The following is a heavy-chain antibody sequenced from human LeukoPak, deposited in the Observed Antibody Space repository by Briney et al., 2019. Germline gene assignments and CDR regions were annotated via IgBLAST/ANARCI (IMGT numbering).Heavy chain of an antibody. CDR2: ISGSGGST. CDR3: ARNYYEPTYDYYFDC. J-gene: IGHJ4*02. D-gene: IGHD1-26*01. CDR1: GFTFRSYA. V-gene: IGHV3-23*01. Sequence: GGSLRLSCAASGFTFRSYAMSWVRQAPGKGLEWGSAISGSGGSTYYAGSVRGRFTISRDNSKNTLYQHINNLRAEDTALYYCARNYYEPTYDYYFDCWGQGTLVTVSS.